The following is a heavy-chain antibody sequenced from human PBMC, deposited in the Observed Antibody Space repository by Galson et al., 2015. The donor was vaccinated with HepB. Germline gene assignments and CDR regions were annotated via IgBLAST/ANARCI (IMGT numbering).Heavy chain of an antibody. CDR2: ISVYNGDI. D-gene: IGHD6-13*01. CDR3: ARARYSMSPPDL. J-gene: IGHJ5*02. Sequence: SVKVSCKASGYSFSMYGVSRVRQAPGQGLEWMGWISVYNGDINYAQKFQGRVTMTTDTFTRTAYMELRSLRSDDTAVYYCARARYSMSPPDLWGQGTLVTVSS. V-gene: IGHV1-18*01. CDR1: GYSFSMYG.